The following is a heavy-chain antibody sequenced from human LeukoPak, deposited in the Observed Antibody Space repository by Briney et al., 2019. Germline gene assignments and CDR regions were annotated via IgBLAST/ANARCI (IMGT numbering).Heavy chain of an antibody. CDR1: GGSIRSGDFY. J-gene: IGHJ6*02. CDR2: IYYSGST. D-gene: IGHD2-21*02. CDR3: AREVVTRDHNYGLYV. V-gene: IGHV4-30-4*01. Sequence: SETLSLTCTVSGGSIRSGDFYWSWIRQPPGKGLEWIGYIYYSGSTNYKPSLKSRVTISKDTSKNQFSLKLSSVTAADTAVYYCAREVVTRDHNYGLYVLGQGTTVTGS.